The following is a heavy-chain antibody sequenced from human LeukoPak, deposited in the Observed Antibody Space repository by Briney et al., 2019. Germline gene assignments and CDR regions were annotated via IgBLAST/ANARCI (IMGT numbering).Heavy chain of an antibody. V-gene: IGHV1-46*01. CDR1: GYTFTRYN. CDR2: INPSGGST. Sequence: ASVTVSCKASGYTFTRYNIHWVRQAPGQGLEWMGIINPSGGSTSYAQRFQGRVTMTRDASTRTVYMELSSLRSEDTAVYYCARDGGDGSGYYFSDYWGQGTLVTVSS. J-gene: IGHJ4*02. D-gene: IGHD3-22*01. CDR3: ARDGGDGSGYYFSDY.